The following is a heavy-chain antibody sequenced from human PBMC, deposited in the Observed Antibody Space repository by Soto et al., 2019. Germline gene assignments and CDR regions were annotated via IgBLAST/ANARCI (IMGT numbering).Heavy chain of an antibody. CDR2: ISGSGGST. CDR1: GFTFSSYA. J-gene: IGHJ4*02. V-gene: IGHV3-23*01. Sequence: WGSRRLSCAASGFTFSSYAMSWVRQAPGKGLEWVSAISGSGGSTYYADSVKGRFTISRDNSKNTLYLQMNSLRAEDTAVYYCAKNVEGGLNFDYWGQGTLVTVSS. D-gene: IGHD1-26*01. CDR3: AKNVEGGLNFDY.